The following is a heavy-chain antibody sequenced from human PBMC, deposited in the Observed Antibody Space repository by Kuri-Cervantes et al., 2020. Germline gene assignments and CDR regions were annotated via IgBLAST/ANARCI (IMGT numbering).Heavy chain of an antibody. CDR1: GFTFSSYA. V-gene: IGHV3-48*01. CDR3: ARDQRRHSSGWYGDNWFDP. J-gene: IGHJ5*02. CDR2: ISGSSSTI. D-gene: IGHD6-19*01. Sequence: GESLKISCAASGFTFSSYAMSWVRQAPGKGLEWVSGISGSSSTIYYADSVKGRFTISRDNAKNSLYLQMNSLRAEDTAVYYCARDQRRHSSGWYGDNWFDPWGQGTLVTVSS.